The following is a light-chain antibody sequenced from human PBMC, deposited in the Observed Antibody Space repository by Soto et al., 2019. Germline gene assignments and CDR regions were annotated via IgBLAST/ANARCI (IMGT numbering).Light chain of an antibody. CDR2: EVN. CDR1: SSDVGGYNY. V-gene: IGLV2-8*01. Sequence: SVGTQPPAAYGSPGQSGPISCTGTSSDVGGYNYVSWYQQHPGKVPKVLISEVNKRASGVADRFLGSKSGNTASLTVSGLHVFFAAADNSTSFAVTFLVFRPGTMVT. CDR3: TSFAVTFLV. J-gene: IGLJ1*01.